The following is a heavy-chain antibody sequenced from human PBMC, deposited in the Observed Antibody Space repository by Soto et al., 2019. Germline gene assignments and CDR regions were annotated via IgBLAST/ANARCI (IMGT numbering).Heavy chain of an antibody. CDR2: IFYSGTT. CDR1: GGSISNDGYY. V-gene: IGHV4-31*03. D-gene: IGHD2-15*01. CDR3: VGDHVVTAHYYGMDV. J-gene: IGHJ6*02. Sequence: QVQLQESGPGLVKPSHTLSLICTVSGGSISNDGYYWSWIRQHPGKGLEWIGYIFYSGTTYYNPSLKSRITMSVDTSKNQFSLTLHSLPAADTAVYYCVGDHVVTAHYYGMDVWGQGTTVTISS.